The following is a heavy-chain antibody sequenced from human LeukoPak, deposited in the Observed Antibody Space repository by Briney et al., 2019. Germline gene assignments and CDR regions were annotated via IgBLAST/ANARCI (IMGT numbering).Heavy chain of an antibody. CDR1: GYTFTSYY. CDR3: AIEGGIAAAGTYY. CDR2: INPSGGST. J-gene: IGHJ4*02. V-gene: IGHV1-46*01. Sequence: EASVKVSCKASGYTFTSYYMHWVRQAPGQGLEWMGIINPSGGSTSYAQKFQGRVTMTRDMSTSTVYMELSSLRSEDTAVYYCAIEGGIAAAGTYYWGQGTLVTVSS. D-gene: IGHD6-13*01.